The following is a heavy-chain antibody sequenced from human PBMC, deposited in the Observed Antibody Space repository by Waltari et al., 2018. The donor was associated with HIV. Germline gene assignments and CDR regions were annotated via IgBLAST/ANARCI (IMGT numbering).Heavy chain of an antibody. CDR2: INLNSGDT. V-gene: IGHV1-2*06. J-gene: IGHJ4*02. CDR3: ARDSYYYDSSGFFPDF. D-gene: IGHD3-22*01. Sequence: QVQLVQSGAVVKKPGASVKVSYKASGYTFTASNLHWVRQAPGQGLEWMGRINLNSGDTNYGQKFQGRVTMTRDTSISTAYMELSRLRSDDTAVYYCARDSYYYDSSGFFPDFWGQGTLVTVSS. CDR1: GYTFTASN.